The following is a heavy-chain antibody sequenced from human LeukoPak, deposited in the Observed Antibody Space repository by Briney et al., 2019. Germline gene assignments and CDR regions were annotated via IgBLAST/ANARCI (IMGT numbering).Heavy chain of an antibody. V-gene: IGHV4-59*01. D-gene: IGHD6-19*01. CDR1: GGSIGGYS. CDR2: ISYTGIT. CDR3: ARRLYSSGWSCWFDP. Sequence: PSETLSLTCSVSGGSIGGYSWTWVRQPPGKRLEYIGYISYTGITYYNPSLMSRVTISVATSKNQFSLKLASVTAADTAVYYCARRLYSSGWSCWFDPWGQGTLVTVSS. J-gene: IGHJ5*02.